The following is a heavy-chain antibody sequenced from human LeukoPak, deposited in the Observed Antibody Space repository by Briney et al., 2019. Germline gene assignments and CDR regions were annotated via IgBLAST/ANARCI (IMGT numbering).Heavy chain of an antibody. Sequence: GGSLRLSCAASGFTFTSFAMHWVRQAPGKGLEWVATISSDGLSENSADPVKGRFTISRDNSKNTLFLQMNSLQAEDTAIYYCGKELWEGSGYIDYWGQGTLVTVSS. D-gene: IGHD3-3*01. CDR3: GKELWEGSGYIDY. CDR1: GFTFTSFA. CDR2: ISSDGLSE. J-gene: IGHJ4*02. V-gene: IGHV3-30*18.